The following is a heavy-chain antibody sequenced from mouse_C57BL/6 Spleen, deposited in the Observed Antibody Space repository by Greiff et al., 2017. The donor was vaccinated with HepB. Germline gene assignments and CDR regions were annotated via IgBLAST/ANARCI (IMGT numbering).Heavy chain of an antibody. J-gene: IGHJ2*01. CDR3: ARERTGPYYFDY. Sequence: QVQLQQSGPELVKPGASVKISCKASGYAFSSSWMNWVKQRPGKGLEWIGRIYPGDGDTNYNGKFKGKATLTADKSSSTAYMQLSSLTSEDSAVYFCARERTGPYYFDYWGQGTTLTVSS. V-gene: IGHV1-82*01. D-gene: IGHD4-1*01. CDR1: GYAFSSSW. CDR2: IYPGDGDT.